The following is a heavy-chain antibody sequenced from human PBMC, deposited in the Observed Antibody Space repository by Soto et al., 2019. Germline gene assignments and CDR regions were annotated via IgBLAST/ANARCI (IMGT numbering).Heavy chain of an antibody. Sequence: SQTLSLTCAISGDSVSSNSAAWNWIRQSPSRGLEWLGRTYYRSKWYNDYAVSVKSRININPDTSKNQFSLQLNSVTPEDTAVYYCARGPWASSGWYADAFDIWGQGTMVTVSS. CDR2: TYYRSKWYN. V-gene: IGHV6-1*01. J-gene: IGHJ3*02. CDR3: ARGPWASSGWYADAFDI. D-gene: IGHD6-19*01. CDR1: GDSVSSNSAA.